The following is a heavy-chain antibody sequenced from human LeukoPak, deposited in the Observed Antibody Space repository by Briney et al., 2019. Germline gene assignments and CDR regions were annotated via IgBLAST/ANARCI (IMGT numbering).Heavy chain of an antibody. Sequence: ASVKVSCKASGYTFTGYYMHWVRQAPGQGLEWMGWINPNSGGTNYAQKFQGWVTMTRDTSISTAYMELSRLRSDDTAVYYCARNLGYCSSTSCRNDAFDIWGQGTMVTVSS. D-gene: IGHD2-2*01. CDR2: INPNSGGT. V-gene: IGHV1-2*04. CDR3: ARNLGYCSSTSCRNDAFDI. CDR1: GYTFTGYY. J-gene: IGHJ3*02.